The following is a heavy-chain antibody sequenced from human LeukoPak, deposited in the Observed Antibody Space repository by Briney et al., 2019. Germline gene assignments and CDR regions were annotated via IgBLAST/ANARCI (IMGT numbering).Heavy chain of an antibody. Sequence: GESLKISCKGSGYSFTSYWIGWVRQMPGKGLEWMGIIYPGDSDNRYSPSFQGQVTISADKSISTAYLQWRSLKASDTAMYYCARLTRYSGYAADYWGQGTLVTVSS. J-gene: IGHJ4*02. CDR1: GYSFTSYW. V-gene: IGHV5-51*01. D-gene: IGHD5-12*01. CDR2: IYPGDSDN. CDR3: ARLTRYSGYAADY.